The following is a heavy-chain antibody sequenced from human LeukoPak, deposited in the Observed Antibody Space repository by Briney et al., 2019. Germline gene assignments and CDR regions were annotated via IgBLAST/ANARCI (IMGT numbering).Heavy chain of an antibody. Sequence: GGSLRLSCAASGFTFSSYAMSWVRQAPGKGLVWVSHINSDGSSTTYADSVKGRFTISRDNAKNTLYLQMNSLRAEDTAVYYCARDGLAAITFDYWGQGILVTVSS. CDR1: GFTFSSYA. J-gene: IGHJ4*02. CDR3: ARDGLAAITFDY. V-gene: IGHV3-74*01. CDR2: INSDGSST. D-gene: IGHD5-24*01.